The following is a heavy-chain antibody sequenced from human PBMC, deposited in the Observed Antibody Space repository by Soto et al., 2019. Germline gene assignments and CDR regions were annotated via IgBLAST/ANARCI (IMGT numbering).Heavy chain of an antibody. V-gene: IGHV1-18*01. CDR1: GYTFTSYG. J-gene: IGHJ4*02. CDR3: ARDVWYSRDGYWGY. D-gene: IGHD6-13*01. CDR2: ISAYNGNT. Sequence: GASVKVSCKASGYTFTSYGISWVRQAPGQGLEWMGWISAYNGNTNYAQKLQGRVTMTTDTSTSTAYMELRSLRSDDTAVYYCARDVWYSRDGYWGYWGQGTLVTVSS.